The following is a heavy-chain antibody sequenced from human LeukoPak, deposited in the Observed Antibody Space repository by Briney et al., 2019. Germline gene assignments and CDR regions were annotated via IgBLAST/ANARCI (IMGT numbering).Heavy chain of an antibody. CDR2: IYYSGST. CDR3: ARGPIAVAPDY. J-gene: IGHJ4*02. V-gene: IGHV4-39*01. CDR1: GGSISSSSYY. D-gene: IGHD6-19*01. Sequence: PSETLSLTCTVSGGSISSSSYYWGWIRQPPGKGLEWIGSIYYSGSTYYNPSLKSRVTISVDTSKNQFSLKLGSVTAADTAVYYCARGPIAVAPDYWGQGTLVTVSS.